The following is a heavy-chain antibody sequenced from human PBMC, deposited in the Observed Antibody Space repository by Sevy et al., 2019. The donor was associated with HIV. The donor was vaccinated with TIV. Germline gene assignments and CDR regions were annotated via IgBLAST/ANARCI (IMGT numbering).Heavy chain of an antibody. Sequence: SETLSLTCTVSGGSINSDHWNWIRQPPGKGLEWIGYVYYTGGTNYNPSLKNRVTISVDRTKNQSSLKLTSVTAAYTAVYYCARRNDFDIWGQGTMVTVSS. CDR3: ARRNDFDI. V-gene: IGHV4-59*08. J-gene: IGHJ3*02. CDR2: VYYTGGT. CDR1: GGSINSDH.